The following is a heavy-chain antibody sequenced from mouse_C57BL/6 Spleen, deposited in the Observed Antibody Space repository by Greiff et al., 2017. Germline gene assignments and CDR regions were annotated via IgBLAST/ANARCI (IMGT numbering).Heavy chain of an antibody. Sequence: QVQLQQPGTELVKPGASVKLSCKASGYTFTSSWMPWVKQRPGQGLEWIGNINPSNGGTNYNEKFKSKATLTVDKSSSTAYMQLSSLTSEDSAVYYCARSQGPEGVDYWGQGTTLTVSS. CDR2: INPSNGGT. V-gene: IGHV1-53*01. CDR3: ARSQGPEGVDY. D-gene: IGHD3-3*01. CDR1: GYTFTSSW. J-gene: IGHJ2*01.